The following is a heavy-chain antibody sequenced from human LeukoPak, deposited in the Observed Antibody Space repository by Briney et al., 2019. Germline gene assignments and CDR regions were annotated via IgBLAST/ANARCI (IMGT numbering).Heavy chain of an antibody. V-gene: IGHV4-59*08. CDR1: GGSISGYY. CDR2: IYYSGST. J-gene: IGHJ4*02. Sequence: SETLSLTCTVSGGSISGYYWSWIRQPPGKGLEWIAYIYYSGSTNYNPSLKSRVTISVDTSKKQFSLKLRSVTAADTAVYYCARHDYNEPDSDYWGQGTLVTVSS. D-gene: IGHD4-11*01. CDR3: ARHDYNEPDSDY.